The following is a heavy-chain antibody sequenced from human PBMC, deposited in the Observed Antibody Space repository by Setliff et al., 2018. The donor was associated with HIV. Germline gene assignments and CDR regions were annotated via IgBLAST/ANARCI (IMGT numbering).Heavy chain of an antibody. D-gene: IGHD3-9*01. Sequence: SVKVSCKASGGTVSSYAINWVRQAPGQGLEWMGGIIPIFGPANYAQKFQDRVTITTDESTSTAYMELSSLKSEEAAVYYCARGFEVESSGWFDPWGQGTLVTVSS. V-gene: IGHV1-69*05. J-gene: IGHJ5*02. CDR3: ARGFEVESSGWFDP. CDR2: IIPIFGPA. CDR1: GGTVSSYA.